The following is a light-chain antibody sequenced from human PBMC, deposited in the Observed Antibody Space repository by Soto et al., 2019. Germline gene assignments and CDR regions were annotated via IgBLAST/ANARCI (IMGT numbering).Light chain of an antibody. CDR2: KNN. Sequence: QSVVTQPPSASGTPGQRVTISCSGSSSNIGSNYVYWYQHPPGTAPKVLIYKNNHRPSGVPDRFSGSKSDTSASLAISGLRSEDEAHYYCAVWDDTLSGVVFGGGTKVTVL. J-gene: IGLJ3*02. CDR3: AVWDDTLSGVV. CDR1: SSNIGSNY. V-gene: IGLV1-47*01.